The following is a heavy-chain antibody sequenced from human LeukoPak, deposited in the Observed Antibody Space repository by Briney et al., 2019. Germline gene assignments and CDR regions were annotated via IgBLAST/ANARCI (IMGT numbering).Heavy chain of an antibody. D-gene: IGHD6-13*01. CDR1: GYTFTSYD. J-gene: IGHJ4*02. CDR2: MNPNSGNT. CDR3: ASGTYSSSY. Sequence: ASVKVSRKASGYTFTSYDIHWVRQATGQGLEWMGWMNPNSGNTGYAQKFQGRITMTRNTSISTAYMELSSLRSEDTAVYYCASGTYSSSYWGQGTLVTVSS. V-gene: IGHV1-8*01.